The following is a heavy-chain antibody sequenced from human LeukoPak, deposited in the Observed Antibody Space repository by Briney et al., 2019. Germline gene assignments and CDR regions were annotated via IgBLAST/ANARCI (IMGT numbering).Heavy chain of an antibody. V-gene: IGHV3-23*01. CDR1: GFTFSSYA. CDR2: IIGSGGST. CDR3: AKYSYNYGAFDY. J-gene: IGHJ4*02. Sequence: GGSLRLSCAASGFTFSSYAMSWVRQAPGEGLGCVSAIIGSGGSTYYADSVKGRFTISRDNSKNTLYLQMNSLRGEDTAVYYCAKYSYNYGAFDYWGQGTLVTVSS. D-gene: IGHD5-18*01.